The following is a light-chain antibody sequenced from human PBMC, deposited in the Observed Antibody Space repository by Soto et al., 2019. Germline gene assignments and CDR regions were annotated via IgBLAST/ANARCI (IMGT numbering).Light chain of an antibody. CDR2: DAS. J-gene: IGKJ1*01. CDR3: QLSNGWPGT. V-gene: IGKV3-15*01. Sequence: EIVMTQSPATLSVSPGERATLSCRASQSVKTNLAWYQQRPGQAPRLLIYDASTRATGIPARFSGARSGTQFTITIYSLQSEGSAFYYCQLSNGWPGTFGQETNVEVK. CDR1: QSVKTN.